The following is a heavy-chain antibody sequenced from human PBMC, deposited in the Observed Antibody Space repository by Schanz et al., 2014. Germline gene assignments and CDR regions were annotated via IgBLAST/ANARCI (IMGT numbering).Heavy chain of an antibody. J-gene: IGHJ5*02. CDR3: ARPALWFGDNCFDP. D-gene: IGHD3-10*01. CDR2: ISASGGTT. Sequence: DVHLLESGGGLVQPGGSLRLSCAASGFTFSAYAMTWVRQIPGKGLEWVSAISASGGTTYYADSVKGRFTISRDNAKNSLFLQMNSLRAEDTAVYYCARPALWFGDNCFDPWGQGTLVTVSS. V-gene: IGHV3-23*01. CDR1: GFTFSAYA.